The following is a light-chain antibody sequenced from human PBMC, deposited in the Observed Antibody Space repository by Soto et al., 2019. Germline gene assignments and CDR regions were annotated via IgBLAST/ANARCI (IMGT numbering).Light chain of an antibody. Sequence: EIVLTQSPGTLSLSPGEGATLSCRASQSINSFLAWYQQRRGKAPRLLIHGASNMAPGIPDRFSGSGSGPNFTLTISRLEPEDFAVYYCQQYGGSPRTFGQGTKVEV. J-gene: IGKJ1*01. CDR3: QQYGGSPRT. CDR1: QSINSF. V-gene: IGKV3-20*01. CDR2: GAS.